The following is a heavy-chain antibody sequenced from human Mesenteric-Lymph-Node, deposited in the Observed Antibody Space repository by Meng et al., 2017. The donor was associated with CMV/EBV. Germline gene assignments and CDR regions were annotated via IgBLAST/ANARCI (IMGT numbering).Heavy chain of an antibody. CDR2: IYYSGST. V-gene: IGHV4-39*01. D-gene: IGHD6-19*01. J-gene: IGHJ4*02. CDR1: GCSSGGSSYY. CDR3: ARQSGAVAGGVAY. Sequence: VSGCSSGGSSYYWGWIRQPPGKGLDWIGSIYYSGSTYYNPSLKSRVTISVDTSKNQFSLKLSSVTAADTAVYYCARQSGAVAGGVAYWGQGTLVTVSS.